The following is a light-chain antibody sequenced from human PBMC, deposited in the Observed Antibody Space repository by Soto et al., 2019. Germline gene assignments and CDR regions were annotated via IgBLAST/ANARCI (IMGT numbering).Light chain of an antibody. CDR1: QSVSGNY. CDR3: HQYGSSPLPGGSPLP. Sequence: ENVLTQSPGTLSLSPGERATLSCRASQSVSGNYLAWYQHKPGQAPRLLIYGASSRATGIADRFSGSGSGTDVTLTSSRLEPEDFAVYYCHQYGSSPLPGGSPLPFGGGTKVEIK. J-gene: IGKJ4*01. V-gene: IGKV3-20*01. CDR2: GAS.